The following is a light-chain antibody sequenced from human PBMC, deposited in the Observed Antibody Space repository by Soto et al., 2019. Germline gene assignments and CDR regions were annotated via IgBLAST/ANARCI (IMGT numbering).Light chain of an antibody. CDR2: DTF. J-gene: IGLJ3*02. CDR3: QAYDNSLGVSVL. CDR1: SSNIGAGYD. Sequence: QSVLTQPPSVSGAPGQTVTISCSGSSSNIGAGYDVHWYQQLPGKVPKLVIYDTFNRPSGVPDRFSGSKSGTSASLDITGLQAEDEADYYCQAYDNSLGVSVLFGGGTKLTVL. V-gene: IGLV1-40*01.